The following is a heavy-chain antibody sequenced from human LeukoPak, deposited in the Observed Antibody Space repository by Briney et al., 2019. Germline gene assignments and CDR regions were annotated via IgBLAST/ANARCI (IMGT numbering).Heavy chain of an antibody. Sequence: GGSLRLSCAASGFTFSSYGMHWVRQAPGKGLEWVAFIRYDGSNKYYADSVKGRFTISRDNSKNTLYLQMNSLRAEDTAVYYCAKVAAAAGPHQGYFDYWGQGTLVTVSS. D-gene: IGHD6-13*01. CDR1: GFTFSSYG. CDR2: IRYDGSNK. J-gene: IGHJ4*02. V-gene: IGHV3-30*02. CDR3: AKVAAAAGPHQGYFDY.